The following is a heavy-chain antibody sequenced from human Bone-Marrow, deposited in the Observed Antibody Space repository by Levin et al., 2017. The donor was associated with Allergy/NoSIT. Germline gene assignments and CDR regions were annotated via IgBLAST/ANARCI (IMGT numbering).Heavy chain of an antibody. J-gene: IGHJ4*02. Sequence: RASVKVSCAASGFTFANYAMAWVRQVPGEGLEWVSGISIRSDSTYYADSVKGRFTISRDNSKNRVFLQMNSLRAEDTAIYYCANYEGSAYAFFNWGQGTLVTVSS. CDR3: ANYEGSAYAFFN. D-gene: IGHD2-8*01. CDR1: GFTFANYA. CDR2: ISIRSDST. V-gene: IGHV3-23*01.